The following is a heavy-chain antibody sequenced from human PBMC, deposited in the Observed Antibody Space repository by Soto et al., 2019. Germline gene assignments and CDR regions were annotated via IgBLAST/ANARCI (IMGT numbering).Heavy chain of an antibody. CDR1: GGSISSYY. Sequence: ETLSLTCTVSGGSISSYYWSWIRQPPGKGLEWTGYIYYSGSTNYNPSLKSRVTISVDTSKNQFSLKLSSVTAADTAVYYCARRSGSCFDYWGQGTLVTVSS. CDR3: ARRSGSCFDY. D-gene: IGHD7-27*01. J-gene: IGHJ4*02. CDR2: IYYSGST. V-gene: IGHV4-59*08.